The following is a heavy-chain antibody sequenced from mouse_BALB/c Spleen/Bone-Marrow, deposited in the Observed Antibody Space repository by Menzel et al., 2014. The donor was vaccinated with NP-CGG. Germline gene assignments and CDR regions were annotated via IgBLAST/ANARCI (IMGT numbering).Heavy chain of an antibody. V-gene: IGHV1-69*01. Sequence: GAELVMPGASVKMSCKASGYTFTDYWMHWVKQRPGQGLEWIGAIDTSDTYTNYNQKFKGKATLTVDESSSTAYMQLSSLTSEDSAVYFCTRGWDGYYFDYWGQGTTLTVSS. CDR3: TRGWDGYYFDY. D-gene: IGHD4-1*01. CDR1: GYTFTDYW. J-gene: IGHJ2*01. CDR2: IDTSDTYT.